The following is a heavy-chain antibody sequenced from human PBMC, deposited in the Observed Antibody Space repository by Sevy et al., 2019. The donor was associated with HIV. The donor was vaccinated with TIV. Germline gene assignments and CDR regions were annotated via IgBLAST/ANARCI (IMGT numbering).Heavy chain of an antibody. CDR2: IVVGSGNT. Sequence: ASVKVSCKASGFTFTSSAVQWVRQARGQRLEWIGWIVVGSGNTNYAQKFQERVTITRDMSTSTAYMELSSLRSEDTALYYCAAGRDDFWSGYYASFDPWGQGTLVTVSS. D-gene: IGHD3-3*01. J-gene: IGHJ5*02. CDR3: AAGRDDFWSGYYASFDP. CDR1: GFTFTSSA. V-gene: IGHV1-58*01.